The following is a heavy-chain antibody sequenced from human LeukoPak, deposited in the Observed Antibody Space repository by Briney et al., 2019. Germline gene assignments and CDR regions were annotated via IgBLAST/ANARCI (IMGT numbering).Heavy chain of an antibody. CDR1: GFSFSSYG. J-gene: IGHJ4*02. Sequence: GGSLRLSCAASGFSFSSYGMHWVRQAPGKGLEWVAVIWYDGSKEHYVDSVKGRFTISRDNAKNTVFLQMNSLRVEDSAVYYCAKDDSGTFDYWGQGIPAIVSS. CDR2: IWYDGSKE. CDR3: AKDDSGTFDY. V-gene: IGHV3-33*03. D-gene: IGHD5-12*01.